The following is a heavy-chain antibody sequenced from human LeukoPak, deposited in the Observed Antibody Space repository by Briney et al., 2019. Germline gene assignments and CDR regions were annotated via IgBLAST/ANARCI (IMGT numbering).Heavy chain of an antibody. CDR1: GFTFSSYG. Sequence: PGGSLRLSCAASGFTFSSYGMHWVRQAPGKGLEWVAIIWSGGSDKYYADSVKGRFTISRDNSKDTLYLQINSLRPEDTAVYYCAKEESGYHNAFDIWGQGTMVTVSS. D-gene: IGHD3-3*01. V-gene: IGHV3-30*02. CDR3: AKEESGYHNAFDI. CDR2: IWSGGSDK. J-gene: IGHJ3*02.